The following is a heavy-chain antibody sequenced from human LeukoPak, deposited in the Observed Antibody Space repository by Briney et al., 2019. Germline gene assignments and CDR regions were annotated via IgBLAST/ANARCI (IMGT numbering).Heavy chain of an antibody. J-gene: IGHJ4*02. CDR3: SRDHGSAYYRAPRH. CDR1: GYIFTNYY. D-gene: IGHD3-10*01. V-gene: IGHV1-46*01. Sequence: ASVKVSCKASGYIFTNYYMHWVRQAPGQGLEWMGTINPSGGSTTYAQKFQGRVTMTRDTSTSTVYMELSSLRSEDTAVYYCSRDHGSAYYRAPRHWGQGTLVTVSS. CDR2: INPSGGST.